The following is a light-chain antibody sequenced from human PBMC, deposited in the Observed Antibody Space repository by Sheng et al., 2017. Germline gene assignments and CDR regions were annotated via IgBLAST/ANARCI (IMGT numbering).Light chain of an antibody. CDR1: SSDIGAYNY. V-gene: IGLV2-14*03. J-gene: IGLJ1*01. Sequence: QSALTQPASVSGSPGQSITISCTGTSSDIGAYNYVSWYQQHPGKAPKVMIYNVSNRPSGVSNRFSGSKSGNTASLTISGLQAEDEADYYCSSYTSSTTGVFGTGTKVTVL. CDR3: SSYTSSTTGV. CDR2: NVS.